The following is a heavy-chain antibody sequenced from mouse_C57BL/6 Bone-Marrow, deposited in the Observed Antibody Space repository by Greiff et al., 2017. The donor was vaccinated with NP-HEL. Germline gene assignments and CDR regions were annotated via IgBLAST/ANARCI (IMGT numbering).Heavy chain of an antibody. V-gene: IGHV5-2*01. D-gene: IGHD3-2*02. CDR2: INSDGGST. Sequence: EVMLVESGGGLVQPGESLKLSCESNEYEFPSHDMSWVRKTPEKRLELVAAINSDGGSTYYPDTMERRFIISRDNTKKALYLQMSSLRAEDTALYYCARWEDSSGYVPCAYWGQGTLVTVSA. CDR1: EYEFPSHD. J-gene: IGHJ3*01. CDR3: ARWEDSSGYVPCAY.